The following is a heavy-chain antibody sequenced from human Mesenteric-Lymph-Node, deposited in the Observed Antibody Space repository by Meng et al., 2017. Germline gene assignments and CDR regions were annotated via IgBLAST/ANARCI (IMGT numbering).Heavy chain of an antibody. J-gene: IGHJ4*02. V-gene: IGHV4-4*02. CDR2: TSHSGST. D-gene: IGHD3-22*01. CDR1: GGSSIRSDW. CDR3: ASSDYYRSDY. Sequence: QGQLQGSGPGLVKPSGTLSLTCAVSGGSSIRSDWWSWVRQPPGKGLEWIGETSHSGSTNYSPSLKSRVTISLDKSKNQLSLKLNSVTAADTAVYYCASSDYYRSDYWGQGTLVTVSS.